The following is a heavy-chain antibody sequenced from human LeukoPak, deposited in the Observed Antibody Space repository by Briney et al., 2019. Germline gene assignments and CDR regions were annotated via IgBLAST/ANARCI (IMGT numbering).Heavy chain of an antibody. CDR1: GYTFTGYY. V-gene: IGHV1-2*02. CDR2: INPNSGGT. CDR3: ARDFFDFWSGYYTPRLDY. J-gene: IGHJ4*02. D-gene: IGHD3-3*01. Sequence: ASVKVSCKASGYTFTGYYMHWVRQAPGQGPEWMGWINPNSGGTNYAQKFQGRVTMTRDTSISTAYMELSRLRSDDTAVYYCARDFFDFWSGYYTPRLDYWGQGTLVTVSS.